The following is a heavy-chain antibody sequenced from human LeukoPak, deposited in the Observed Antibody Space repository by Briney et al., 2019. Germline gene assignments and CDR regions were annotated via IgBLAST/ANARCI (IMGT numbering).Heavy chain of an antibody. CDR2: IYYSGST. Sequence: SETLSLTCTVSGGSISSYYWSWIRQPPGKGLEWIGYIYYSGSTSYNPSLKSRVTISVDTSKNQFSLKLSSVTAADTAVYYCARVLTGLGDAFDIWGQGTMVTVSS. CDR3: ARVLTGLGDAFDI. D-gene: IGHD1-20*01. CDR1: GGSISSYY. V-gene: IGHV4-59*08. J-gene: IGHJ3*02.